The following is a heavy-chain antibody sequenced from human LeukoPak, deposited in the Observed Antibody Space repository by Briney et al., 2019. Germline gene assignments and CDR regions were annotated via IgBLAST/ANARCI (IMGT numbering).Heavy chain of an antibody. Sequence: GRSLRLSCAASGFTFSNYGMHWVRQAPGKGLEWLAVIWYEGSNTNYADSVKGRFTISRDNSKNTMYMQMNSLRAEDTAVYYCAKGDTTDPFDPWGQGTLVTVSS. V-gene: IGHV3-33*06. D-gene: IGHD1-14*01. CDR1: GFTFSNYG. CDR3: AKGDTTDPFDP. CDR2: IWYEGSNT. J-gene: IGHJ5*02.